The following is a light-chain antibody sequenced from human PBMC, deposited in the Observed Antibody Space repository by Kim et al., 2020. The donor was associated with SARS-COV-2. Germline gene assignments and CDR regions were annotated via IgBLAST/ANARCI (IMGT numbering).Light chain of an antibody. CDR3: AAWDDSLSGPV. Sequence: ELTQPPSASGTPGQRVTISCSGSSTNIGSNYVYWYQQLPGTAPKLLIYRNNQRPSGVPDRFSGSKSGTSASLAISGLRSEDEADYYCAAWDDSLSGPVFGGGTQLTVL. CDR1: STNIGSNY. V-gene: IGLV1-47*01. CDR2: RNN. J-gene: IGLJ3*02.